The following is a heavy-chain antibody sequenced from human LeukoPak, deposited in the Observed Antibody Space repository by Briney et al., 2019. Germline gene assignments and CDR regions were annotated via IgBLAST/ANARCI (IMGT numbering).Heavy chain of an antibody. V-gene: IGHV5-51*01. CDR1: GYSFTSYW. CDR2: IYPGDSDT. CDR3: ARCRDNWNDVPNAFDI. D-gene: IGHD1-20*01. J-gene: IGHJ3*02. Sequence: PGESLKISCKGPGYSFTSYWIGWVRQMPGKGLEWMGIIYPGDSDTRYSPSFQGQVTISADKSISTAYLQWSSLKASDTAMYYCARCRDNWNDVPNAFDIWGQGTMVTVSS.